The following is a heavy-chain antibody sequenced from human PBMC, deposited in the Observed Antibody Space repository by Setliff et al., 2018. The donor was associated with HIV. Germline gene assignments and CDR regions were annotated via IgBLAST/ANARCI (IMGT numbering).Heavy chain of an antibody. Sequence: KTSETLSLTCRVSGYFINIGHYCGWLRQSPGKGLEWIGTIYHSGGTYYNPSLKSRVTISVDTSNNQFSLRMNSVTAADTAVYYCATDTSISWFYHWGQGTLVTVSS. CDR2: IYHSGGT. D-gene: IGHD1-1*01. J-gene: IGHJ5*01. CDR3: ATDTSISWFYH. V-gene: IGHV4-38-2*02. CDR1: GYFINIGHY.